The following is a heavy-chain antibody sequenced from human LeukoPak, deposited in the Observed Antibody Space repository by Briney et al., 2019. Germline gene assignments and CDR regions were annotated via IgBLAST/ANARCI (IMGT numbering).Heavy chain of an antibody. CDR1: DYSITSGYY. CDR3: ARLKSGYQDY. V-gene: IGHV4-38-2*01. J-gene: IGHJ4*02. D-gene: IGHD5-18*01. CDR2: IFHNGDT. Sequence: PSETLSLTCAVSDYSITSGYYWGWIRQPPGKGLEWIANIFHNGDTYYNPSLKSRVTISVDTSKNQFSLKLSSVTAADTAVYYSARLKSGYQDYWGQGTVVTVSS.